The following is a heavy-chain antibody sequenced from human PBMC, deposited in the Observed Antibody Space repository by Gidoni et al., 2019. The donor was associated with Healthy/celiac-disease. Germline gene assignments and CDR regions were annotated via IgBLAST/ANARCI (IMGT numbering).Heavy chain of an antibody. CDR3: ARVPLLRFLGP. CDR2: IHHSGST. J-gene: IGHJ5*02. D-gene: IGHD3-3*01. Sequence: VQLQQWGAGLLKPSETLSLTCPVYGGSFSGYYWRWIRQPPGKGLEWIGEIHHSGSTNYSPSLKSRVTISIDTSKNQFSLKLSSVTAADTAVYFCARVPLLRFLGPWGQGTLVTVSS. V-gene: IGHV4-34*01. CDR1: GGSFSGYY.